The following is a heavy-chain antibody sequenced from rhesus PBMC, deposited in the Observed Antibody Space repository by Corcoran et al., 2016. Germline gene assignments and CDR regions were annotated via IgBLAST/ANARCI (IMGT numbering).Heavy chain of an antibody. V-gene: IGHV4-73*01. CDR1: GGSISGYYY. D-gene: IGHD5-24*01. CDR2: IYGNSAST. J-gene: IGHJ4*01. CDR3: ARNIVGTLYFDY. Sequence: QVQLQQWGEGLVKPSETLSITCAVYGGSISGYYYWSWIRQPPGKGLELIGYIYGNSASTNYNPSLKNRVTISKGTSKNQFYLRLSSVTAADTAVYYCARNIVGTLYFDYWGQGVLVTVSS.